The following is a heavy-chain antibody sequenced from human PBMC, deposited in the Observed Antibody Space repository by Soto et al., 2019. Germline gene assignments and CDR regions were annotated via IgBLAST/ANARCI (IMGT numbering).Heavy chain of an antibody. CDR1: GDSIRSSSYY. D-gene: IGHD5-12*01. CDR2: IYYSGST. J-gene: IGHJ4*02. V-gene: IGHV4-39*01. Sequence: SETLSLTCTVSGDSIRSSSYYWGWVRQPPGKGLEYIGSIYYSGSTFYNPSLKSRVTLSVDTSRNQFSLKLSSMTGADTAVYYCARLHYWIVAPAPHFDLWGQGTLVTVSS. CDR3: ARLHYWIVAPAPHFDL.